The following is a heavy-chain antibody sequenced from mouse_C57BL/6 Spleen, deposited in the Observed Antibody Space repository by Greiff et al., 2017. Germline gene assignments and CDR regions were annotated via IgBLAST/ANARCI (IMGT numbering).Heavy chain of an antibody. CDR3: ARDGNYVGAMDD. D-gene: IGHD2-1*01. J-gene: IGHJ4*01. V-gene: IGHV1-82*01. CDR2: IYPGDGDT. CDR1: GYAFSSSW. Sequence: QVQLQQSGPELVKPGASVKISCKASGYAFSSSWMNWVKQRPGKGLEWIGRIYPGDGDTNYNGKFKGKATLTAGKSSSTAYMQLSSLTSEDSAVYVCARDGNYVGAMDDWGQGTSVTVSS.